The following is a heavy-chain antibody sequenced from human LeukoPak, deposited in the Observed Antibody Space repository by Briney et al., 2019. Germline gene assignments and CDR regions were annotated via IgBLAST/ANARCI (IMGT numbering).Heavy chain of an antibody. V-gene: IGHV5-51*01. CDR2: IYPGDSDT. D-gene: IGHD2-15*01. J-gene: IGHJ2*01. CDR3: ARVVVATTPVRSWYFDL. CDR1: GYSFTSYW. Sequence: GESLKISCKGSGYSFTSYWIGWVRQMPGKGLEWMGIIYPGDSDTRYSPSFQGQVTISADKSISTAYLQWSSLKASDTAMYYCARVVVATTPVRSWYFDLWGRGTLVTVSS.